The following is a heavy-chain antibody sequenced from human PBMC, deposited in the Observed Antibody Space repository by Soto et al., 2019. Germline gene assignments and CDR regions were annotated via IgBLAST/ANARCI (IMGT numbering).Heavy chain of an antibody. CDR1: GFTFSSYA. CDR2: ISGSGGST. CDR3: ANEFYVWGSYRYGLDV. D-gene: IGHD3-16*02. Sequence: GGSLRLSCAASGFTFSSYAMSWVCQAPGKGLEWVSAISGSGGSTDYADSVKGRFTISRDNSKNTLYLQMNSLRAEDTAVYYCANEFYVWGSYRYGLDVWGQGTTVTVSS. J-gene: IGHJ6*02. V-gene: IGHV3-23*01.